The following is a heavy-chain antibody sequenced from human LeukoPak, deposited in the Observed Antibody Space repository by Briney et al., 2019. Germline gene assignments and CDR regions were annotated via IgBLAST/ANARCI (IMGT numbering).Heavy chain of an antibody. Sequence: SETLSLTCAVYGGSFSGYYWSWIRQPPGKGLEWIGEINHSGSTNYNPSLKSRVTISVDTSKNQFSLKLSSVTAADTAVYYCGRRRAEGGSNGHYNWFDPWGQGILVTVSS. CDR2: INHSGST. D-gene: IGHD6-13*01. V-gene: IGHV4-34*01. J-gene: IGHJ5*02. CDR1: GGSFSGYY. CDR3: GRRRAEGGSNGHYNWFDP.